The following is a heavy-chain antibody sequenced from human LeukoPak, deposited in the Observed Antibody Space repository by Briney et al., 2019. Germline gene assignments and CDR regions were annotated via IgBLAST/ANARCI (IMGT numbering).Heavy chain of an antibody. CDR1: GFTFSSIW. CDR2: INPDGSEK. Sequence: GGSLRLSCAAPGFTFSSIWMNWVRQVPGKGLEWVGNINPDGSEKYYVDSVEGRFTISRDNSKNSMYLQMNSLRGEDTAVYYCARPGIAGGAFDIWGQGTVVIVSS. D-gene: IGHD1-26*01. V-gene: IGHV3-7*01. CDR3: ARPGIAGGAFDI. J-gene: IGHJ3*02.